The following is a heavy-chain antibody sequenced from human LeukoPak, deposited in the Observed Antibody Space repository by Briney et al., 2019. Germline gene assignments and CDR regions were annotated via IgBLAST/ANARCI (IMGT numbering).Heavy chain of an antibody. V-gene: IGHV4-4*07. D-gene: IGHD3-22*01. J-gene: IGHJ4*02. CDR3: ARVSDYYDTSGYYYAFDY. CDR1: GSSISGYY. Sequence: SETLSLTCTVSGSSISGYYWSWIRQPAGKRLEWIGRIYASGSTSYNPSLKSRVTISVDKSRNQFSLTLSSVTAADTALYYCARVSDYYDTSGYYYAFDYWGQGTLVTVSS. CDR2: IYASGST.